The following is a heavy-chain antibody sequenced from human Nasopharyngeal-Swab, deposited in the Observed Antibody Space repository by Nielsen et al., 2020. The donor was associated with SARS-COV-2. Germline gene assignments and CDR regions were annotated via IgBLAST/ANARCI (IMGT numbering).Heavy chain of an antibody. Sequence: GESLKISCAASGFSFSDYYISWIRQAPGKGLEWVSYISTTGTTMYYADSVKGRFIISRDNAKNSLFLQMNSLRVEDTAVYYCARGLRGRTDFDYWGQGTLVTVSS. CDR1: GFSFSDYY. CDR3: ARGLRGRTDFDY. CDR2: ISTTGTTM. J-gene: IGHJ4*02. V-gene: IGHV3-11*01. D-gene: IGHD3/OR15-3a*01.